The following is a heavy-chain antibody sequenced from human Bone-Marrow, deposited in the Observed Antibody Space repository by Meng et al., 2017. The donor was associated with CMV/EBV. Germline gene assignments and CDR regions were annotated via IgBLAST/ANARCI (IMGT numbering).Heavy chain of an antibody. Sequence: GESLNISCAASGFTFSGYGMHWVRQAPGKGLEWVAFIQYDEDDKFYADSVKGRFTVSRDNSKNTLYLQMNSLKPEDTAVYYCAKEIRDYPFNYWGQGTLVTVSS. CDR2: IQYDEDDK. D-gene: IGHD3-16*01. CDR1: GFTFSGYG. J-gene: IGHJ4*02. V-gene: IGHV3-30*02. CDR3: AKEIRDYPFNY.